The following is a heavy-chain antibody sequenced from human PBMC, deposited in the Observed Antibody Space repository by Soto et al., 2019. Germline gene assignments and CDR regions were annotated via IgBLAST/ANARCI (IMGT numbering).Heavy chain of an antibody. Sequence: ASVKVSCKASGGTFSSYAISWVRQAPGQGLEWMGGIIPIFGTANYAQKFQGRVTITADESTSTAYMELSSLRSEDTAVYYCARDQLAGSIAARPNYYYGMDVWGQGTTVTVSS. D-gene: IGHD6-6*01. CDR3: ARDQLAGSIAARPNYYYGMDV. J-gene: IGHJ6*02. V-gene: IGHV1-69*13. CDR1: GGTFSSYA. CDR2: IIPIFGTA.